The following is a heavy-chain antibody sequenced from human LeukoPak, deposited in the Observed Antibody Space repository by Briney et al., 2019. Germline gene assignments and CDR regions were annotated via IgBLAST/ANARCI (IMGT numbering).Heavy chain of an antibody. CDR3: ARGSGYSGYDRTYYFDY. J-gene: IGHJ4*02. CDR1: GGSISSYY. CDR2: IYYSGST. V-gene: IGHV4-59*01. Sequence: SETLSLTCPVFGGSISSYYWSWIRQPPGKGLEWIGYIYYSGSTNYNPSLKSRVTISVDTSKNQFSLKLSSVTAADTAVYYCARGSGYSGYDRTYYFDYWGQGTLVTVSS. D-gene: IGHD5-12*01.